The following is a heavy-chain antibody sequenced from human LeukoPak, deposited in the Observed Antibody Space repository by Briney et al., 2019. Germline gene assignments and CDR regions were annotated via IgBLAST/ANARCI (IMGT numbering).Heavy chain of an antibody. CDR1: GYTFNTYG. CDR2: ISPYNGNT. D-gene: IGHD3-22*01. Sequence: GASVKVSCKPYGYTFNTYGITWVRQAPGQGLEWMGWISPYNGNTNYAQKFQGRVTMTTDTSTSTAYMELRSLRSDDTAVYYCARGPPERSGYPDDWGQGTLVTVSS. V-gene: IGHV1-18*01. J-gene: IGHJ4*02. CDR3: ARGPPERSGYPDD.